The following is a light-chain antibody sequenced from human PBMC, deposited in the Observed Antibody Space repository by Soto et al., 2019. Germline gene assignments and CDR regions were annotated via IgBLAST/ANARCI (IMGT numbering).Light chain of an antibody. CDR2: GAS. CDR1: QSVAKNY. Sequence: EIVLTQSPGTLSLSPGERASLSCMASQSVAKNYLAWYQQKPGQALRLLISGASSRATGIPDRFSGSGSGTDFTLTVSRLEAEDFAVYFCQQYASSPLTFGGGTRVEIK. V-gene: IGKV3-20*01. J-gene: IGKJ4*01. CDR3: QQYASSPLT.